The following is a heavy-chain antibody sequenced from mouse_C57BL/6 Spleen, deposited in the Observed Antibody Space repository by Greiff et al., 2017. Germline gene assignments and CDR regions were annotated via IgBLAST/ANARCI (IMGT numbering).Heavy chain of an antibody. V-gene: IGHV1-9*01. J-gene: IGHJ3*01. CDR1: GYTFTGYW. D-gene: IGHD2-1*01. CDR2: ILPGSGST. CDR3: ARGNGNHLFAY. Sequence: QVQLKESGAELMKPGASVKLSCKATGYTFTGYWIEWVKQRPGHGLEWIGEILPGSGSTNYNETFKGEATFTEETSTNTVYMQLSSLTTENSAIDYCARGNGNHLFAYWGKGTLVTVSA.